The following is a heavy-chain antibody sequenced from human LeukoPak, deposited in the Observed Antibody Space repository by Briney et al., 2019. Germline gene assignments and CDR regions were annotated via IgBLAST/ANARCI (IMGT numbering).Heavy chain of an antibody. CDR3: ARDNRELLDAFDI. CDR2: ISSSGSTI. V-gene: IGHV3-11*01. CDR1: GFPFSDYY. J-gene: IGHJ3*02. Sequence: GGSLRLSCAASGFPFSDYYMSWIRQAPAKGLEWVSYISSSGSTIYYADSVKGRFTISRDNAKNSLYLQMNSLRAEDTAVYYCARDNRELLDAFDIWGQGTMVTVSS. D-gene: IGHD1-26*01.